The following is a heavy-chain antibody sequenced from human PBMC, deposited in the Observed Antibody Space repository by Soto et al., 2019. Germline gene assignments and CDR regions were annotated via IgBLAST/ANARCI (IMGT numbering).Heavy chain of an antibody. J-gene: IGHJ3*02. CDR1: GDSINNDDYF. D-gene: IGHD3-10*01. V-gene: IGHV4-39*01. CDR3: GRHVAIIGGSPGAFDI. CDR2: IYYNGNT. Sequence: SETLSLTCTVSGDSINNDDYFWGWIRQPPGKGLEWIGSIYYNGNTYYNPSLKSRITMFVDTSRNQFSLKLSSVTATDTAVFYCGRHVAIIGGSPGAFDIWGQGTMVTVSS.